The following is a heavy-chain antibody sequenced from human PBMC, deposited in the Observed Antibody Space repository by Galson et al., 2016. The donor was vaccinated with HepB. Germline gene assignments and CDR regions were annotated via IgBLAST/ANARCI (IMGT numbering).Heavy chain of an antibody. CDR2: TYFRPRWYK. CDR3: ARGTGSGTAFDY. J-gene: IGHJ4*02. CDR1: GDSVSRNSAA. Sequence: CAISGDSVSRNSAAWFWIRQSPSRGLEWLGRTYFRPRWYKDYAVSVKSRMTITPDTSKNQFSLQLNSVTPEDTAVYYCARGTGSGTAFDYWGQGILVTVSS. V-gene: IGHV6-1*01. D-gene: IGHD5-12*01.